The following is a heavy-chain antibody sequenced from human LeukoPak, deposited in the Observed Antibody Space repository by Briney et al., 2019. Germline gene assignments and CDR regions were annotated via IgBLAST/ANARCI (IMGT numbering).Heavy chain of an antibody. V-gene: IGHV3-64D*09. D-gene: IGHD6-13*01. CDR1: GFALSRYA. CDR3: VKDPSSRFYSPRRGFDS. J-gene: IGHJ4*02. CDR2: ISSNGGST. Sequence: GGPLRLSCSASGFALSRYAMLWLRQAPGKGLEYVSAISSNGGSTYYADSVKGRFTISRDNSKNTLYLQMSSLGAEDTAVYYCVKDPSSRFYSPRRGFDSWGQGTLVTVSS.